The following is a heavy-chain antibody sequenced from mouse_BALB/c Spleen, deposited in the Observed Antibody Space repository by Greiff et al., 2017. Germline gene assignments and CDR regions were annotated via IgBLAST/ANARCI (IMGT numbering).Heavy chain of an antibody. Sequence: EVQVVESGGGLVKPGGSLKLSCAASGFTFSSYTMSWVRQTPEKRLEWVATISSGGSYTYYPDSVKGRFTISRDNAKNTLYLQMSSLKSEDTAMYYCTRDGVTTVVGYFDVWGAGTTVTVSS. CDR3: TRDGVTTVVGYFDV. V-gene: IGHV5-6-4*01. D-gene: IGHD1-1*01. CDR1: GFTFSSYT. CDR2: ISSGGSYT. J-gene: IGHJ1*01.